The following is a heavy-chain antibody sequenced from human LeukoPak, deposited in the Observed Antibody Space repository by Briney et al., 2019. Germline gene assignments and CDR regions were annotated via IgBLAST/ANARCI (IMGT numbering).Heavy chain of an antibody. J-gene: IGHJ6*03. CDR1: GGTFSSYA. CDR3: ARGGGVVVPAVLPYYMDV. D-gene: IGHD2-2*01. V-gene: IGHV1-69*05. CDR2: IIPIFGTA. Sequence: GASVKVSCKASGGTFSSYAISWVRQAPGQGLEWMGGIIPIFGTANYAQKFQGRVTITTDESTSTAYMELSSLRSEDTAVYYCARGGGVVVPAVLPYYMDVWGKGTTVTVSS.